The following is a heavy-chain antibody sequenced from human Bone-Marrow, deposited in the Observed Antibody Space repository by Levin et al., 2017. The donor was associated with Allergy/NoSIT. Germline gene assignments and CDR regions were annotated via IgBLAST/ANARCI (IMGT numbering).Heavy chain of an antibody. CDR3: ARQSSPNSPDPFHI. Sequence: GESLKISCEASGFSFSGSWIGWVRQLPGKGLDWVGIIYPSDSDTRYSPSFQGQVTISADKTITTAYLQWDSLKPSDTATYYCARQSSPNSPDPFHIWGQGTMVTVSS. CDR2: IYPSDSDT. D-gene: IGHD1-14*01. V-gene: IGHV5-51*01. J-gene: IGHJ3*02. CDR1: GFSFSGSW.